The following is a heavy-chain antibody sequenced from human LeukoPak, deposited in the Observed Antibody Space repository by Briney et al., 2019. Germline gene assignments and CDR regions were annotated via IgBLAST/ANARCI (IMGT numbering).Heavy chain of an antibody. CDR3: AREDYYGSSGYYTDAFDI. V-gene: IGHV4-59*01. CDR1: GGSISSYY. D-gene: IGHD3-22*01. J-gene: IGHJ3*02. Sequence: SETLSLTCTVSGGSISSYYWSWIRQPPGKGLEWIGYIYYSGSTNYNPSLKSRVTISVDTSKNQFSLKLSSVTAADTAVYYCAREDYYGSSGYYTDAFDIWGQGTMVTVSS. CDR2: IYYSGST.